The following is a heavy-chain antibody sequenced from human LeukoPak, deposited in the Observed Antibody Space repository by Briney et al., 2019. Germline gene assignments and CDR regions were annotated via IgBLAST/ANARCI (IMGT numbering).Heavy chain of an antibody. CDR3: TTDTYCGGDCYAYYFDY. CDR2: IKSKTDGGTT. Sequence: GGSLRLSCVASGFTFSNAWMSWVRQAPGKGLEWVGRIKSKTDGGTTDYAAPVKGRFTISRDDSKNTLYLQMNSLKTEDTAVYYCTTDTYCGGDCYAYYFDYWGQGTLVTVSS. CDR1: GFTFSNAW. D-gene: IGHD2-21*01. V-gene: IGHV3-15*01. J-gene: IGHJ4*02.